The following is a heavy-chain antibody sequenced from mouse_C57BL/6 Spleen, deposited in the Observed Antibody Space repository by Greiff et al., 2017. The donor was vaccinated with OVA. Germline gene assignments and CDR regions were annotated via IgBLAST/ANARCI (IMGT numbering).Heavy chain of an antibody. Sequence: VQRVESGGGLVQPKGSLKLSCAASGFSFNTYAMNWVRQAPGKGLEWVARIRSKSNNYATYYADSVKDRFTISRDDSESMLYLQMNNLKTEDTAMYYCVRHAITTEFAYWGHGLWSLSLQ. CDR3: VRHAITTEFAY. CDR2: IRSKSNNYAT. V-gene: IGHV10-1*01. CDR1: GFSFNTYA. J-gene: IGHJ3*01. D-gene: IGHD1-1*01.